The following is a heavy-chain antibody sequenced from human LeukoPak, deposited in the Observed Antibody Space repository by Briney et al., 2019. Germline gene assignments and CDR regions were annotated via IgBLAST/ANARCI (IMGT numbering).Heavy chain of an antibody. CDR2: IYYTGGT. Sequence: SSETLSLTCTVSGGSISRDYWSWIRQPPGKGLEWIGYIYYTGGTNYNPSLKSRVTISVDTSKNQFSLKLSSVTAADTAVYYCARDRPGGGSLDYWGQGTLVTVSS. CDR3: ARDRPGGGSLDY. V-gene: IGHV4-59*01. CDR1: GGSISRDY. D-gene: IGHD2-15*01. J-gene: IGHJ4*02.